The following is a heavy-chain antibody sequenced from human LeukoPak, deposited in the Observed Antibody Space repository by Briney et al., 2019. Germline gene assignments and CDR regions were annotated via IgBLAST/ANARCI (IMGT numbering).Heavy chain of an antibody. D-gene: IGHD3-22*01. J-gene: IGHJ4*02. CDR3: ARGPITTTSHFDY. Sequence: SVKVSCKASGGTFSSYAISWVRQAPGQGLEWRGGIIPIFATANDAQKFQGRVTITADESTSTAYMELSSLRSEDTAVYYCARGPITTTSHFDYWGQGTLVTVSS. V-gene: IGHV1-69*01. CDR2: IIPIFATA. CDR1: GGTFSSYA.